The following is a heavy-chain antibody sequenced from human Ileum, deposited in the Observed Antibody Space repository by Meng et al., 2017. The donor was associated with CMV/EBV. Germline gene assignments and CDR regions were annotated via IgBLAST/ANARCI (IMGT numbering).Heavy chain of an antibody. V-gene: IGHV4-39*07. J-gene: IGHJ4*02. Sequence: QRSGPGLVKHPQPLSLPCTVSAGSINSNNYLWGWIRQASGRGTEWIGSIHYNEKTYYNPPFKSRVTISVDTSNKQVSLNLNSVTAADTAVYYCTTRGLGFDSSLFDFWGQGTLVTVSS. D-gene: IGHD3-22*01. CDR1: AGSINSNNYL. CDR2: IHYNEKT. CDR3: TTRGLGFDSSLFDF.